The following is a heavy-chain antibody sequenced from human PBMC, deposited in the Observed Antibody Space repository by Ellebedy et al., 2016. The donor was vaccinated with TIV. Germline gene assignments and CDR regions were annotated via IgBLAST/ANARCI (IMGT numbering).Heavy chain of an antibody. V-gene: IGHV3-33*01. J-gene: IGHJ6*02. D-gene: IGHD3-10*01. CDR3: AREPIVRGVIRRGYAMDV. CDR2: IWYDGSNK. Sequence: GESLKISXAASGFTFSSYGMHWVRQAPGKGLEWVAVIWYDGSNKYYADSVKGRFTISRDNSKNTLYLQMNSLRAEDTAVYYCAREPIVRGVIRRGYAMDVWGQGTTVTVSS. CDR1: GFTFSSYG.